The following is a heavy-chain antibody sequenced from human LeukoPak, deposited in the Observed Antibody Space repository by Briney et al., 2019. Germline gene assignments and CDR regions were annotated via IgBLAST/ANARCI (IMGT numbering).Heavy chain of an antibody. D-gene: IGHD1-26*01. J-gene: IGHJ6*03. CDR2: ISSSSSYI. V-gene: IGHV3-21*01. CDR1: GFTFSSYS. Sequence: GGSLRLSCAASGFTFSSYSMNWVRQALGKGLEWVSSISSSSSYIYYADSVKGRFTISRDNAKNSLYLQMNSLRAEDTAVYYCARAPGVGGKRMKNYNYYYYMDVWGKGTTVTVSS. CDR3: ARAPGVGGKRMKNYNYYYYMDV.